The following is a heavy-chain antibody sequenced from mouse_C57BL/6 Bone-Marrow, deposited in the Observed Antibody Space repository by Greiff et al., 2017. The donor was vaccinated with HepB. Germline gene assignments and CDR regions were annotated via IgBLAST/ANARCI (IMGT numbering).Heavy chain of an antibody. CDR1: GFSLTSYG. D-gene: IGHD1-1*01. J-gene: IGHJ4*01. V-gene: IGHV2-6*01. CDR3: ARHYYGSSYDAMDY. Sequence: VQLVESGPGLVAPSQSLSITCTVSGFSLTSYGVDWVRQSPGKGLEWLGVIWGVGSTNYNSALKSRLSISKDNSKSQVFLKMNSLQTDDTAMYYCARHYYGSSYDAMDYWGQGTSVTVSS. CDR2: IWGVGST.